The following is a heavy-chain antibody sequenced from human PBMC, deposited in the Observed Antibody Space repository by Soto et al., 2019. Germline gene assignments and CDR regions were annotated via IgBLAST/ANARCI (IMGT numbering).Heavy chain of an antibody. D-gene: IGHD2-2*01. V-gene: IGHV4-30-4*01. CDR2: IYYSGST. CDR1: GGSISSGDYY. Sequence: TLSLTCTVSGGSISSGDYYWSWIRQPPWKGLEWIGYIYYSGSTYYNPSLKSRVTISVDTSKNQFSLKLSSVTAADTAVYYCARAIRRGYCSSTSCYWFDPWGQGTLVTVSS. J-gene: IGHJ5*02. CDR3: ARAIRRGYCSSTSCYWFDP.